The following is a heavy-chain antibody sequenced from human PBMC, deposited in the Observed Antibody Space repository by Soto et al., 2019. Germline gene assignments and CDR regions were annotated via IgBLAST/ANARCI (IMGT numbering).Heavy chain of an antibody. V-gene: IGHV3-7*01. D-gene: IGHD2-2*01. CDR1: GFTFSRYW. CDR3: ASMGVIVVLPAATIDS. J-gene: IGHJ4*02. CDR2: INQDGREI. Sequence: EVQLVESGGGLVQPGGSLRLSCAASGFTFSRYWMSWVRQAQGKGLEWVANINQDGREIYYVDSVKGRFTISRDNAKNALYLEMNSLRGEDTGVYYCASMGVIVVLPAATIDSWGQGTLVTVSS.